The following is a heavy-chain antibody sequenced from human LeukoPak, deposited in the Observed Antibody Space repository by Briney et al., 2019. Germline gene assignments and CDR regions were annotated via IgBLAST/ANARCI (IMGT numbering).Heavy chain of an antibody. CDR2: IYYSGST. CDR1: GGSISSYY. CDR3: ARDADPGNYYYYGMDV. J-gene: IGHJ6*02. V-gene: IGHV4-59*01. Sequence: PETLSLTCTVSGGSISSYYWSWIRQPPGKGLEWIGYIYYSGSTNYNPSLKSRVTISVDTSKNQFSLKLSSVTAADTAVYYCARDADPGNYYYYGMDVWGQGTTVTVSS.